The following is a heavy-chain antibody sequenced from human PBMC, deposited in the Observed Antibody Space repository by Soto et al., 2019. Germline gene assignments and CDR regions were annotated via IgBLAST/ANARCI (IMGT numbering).Heavy chain of an antibody. D-gene: IGHD2-21*01. CDR2: GNT. Sequence: GNTNYNPSLKSRVTTSVDTSKNHFSLNLSSMTASDTAVYYCAAQCVLSNVVVIPDYWGQGTLVTVSS. CDR3: AAQCVLSNVVVIPDY. J-gene: IGHJ4*02. V-gene: IGHV4-61*03.